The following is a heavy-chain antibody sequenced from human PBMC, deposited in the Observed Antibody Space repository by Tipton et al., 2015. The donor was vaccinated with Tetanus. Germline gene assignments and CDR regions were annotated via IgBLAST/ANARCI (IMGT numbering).Heavy chain of an antibody. CDR2: ISWNSGSI. J-gene: IGHJ6*02. CDR1: GFTFDDYA. CDR3: AKDNGPLVPTAMRYGRDV. Sequence: ALRLSCAASGFTFDDYAMHWVRQAPGKGLEWVSGISWNSGSIGYADSVKGRFTISRDNAKNSLYLQMNSLRAEDTALYYCAKDNGPLVPTAMRYGRDVWGQGTTVTVSS. D-gene: IGHD2-2*01. V-gene: IGHV3-9*01.